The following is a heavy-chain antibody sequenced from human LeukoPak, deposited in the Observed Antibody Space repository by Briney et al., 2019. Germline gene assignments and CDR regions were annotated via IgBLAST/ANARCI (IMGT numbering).Heavy chain of an antibody. V-gene: IGHV3-23*01. J-gene: IGHJ6*03. CDR3: AKKGDSSWYSYYYYYMDV. CDR1: GFTFSSYA. D-gene: IGHD6-13*01. Sequence: GGSLRLSCAASGFTFSSYAMSWVRQAPGKGLEWVSAISGSGGSTYYADSVKGRFTISRDNSKNTLYLQMNSLRAEDTAVYYCAKKGDSSWYSYYYYYMDVWGKGTTVTVSS. CDR2: ISGSGGST.